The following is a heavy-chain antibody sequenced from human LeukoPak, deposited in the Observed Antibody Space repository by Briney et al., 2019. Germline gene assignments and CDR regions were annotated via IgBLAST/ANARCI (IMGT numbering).Heavy chain of an antibody. J-gene: IGHJ6*02. CDR1: GGSINTYY. Sequence: SETLSLTCTVSGGSINTYYWSWIRQPPGEGLEWIGYIYNSGSINYNPSLKSRVTISEDTSKNQFSLKMSSVTAADTAVYYCVRESYYYGMDVWGQGTTVTVSS. CDR2: IYNSGSI. V-gene: IGHV4-59*01. CDR3: VRESYYYGMDV.